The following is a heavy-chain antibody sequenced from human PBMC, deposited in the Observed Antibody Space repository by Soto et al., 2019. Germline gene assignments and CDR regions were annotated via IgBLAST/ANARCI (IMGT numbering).Heavy chain of an antibody. J-gene: IGHJ6*02. Sequence: XESLKVSWKCSGNSFTSYGISLVLQMPGKGLEWMGRIDPSDSYTNYSPSFQGHVTISADKSISTAYLQWSSLKASDTAMYYCARHYRGYDILTGYQHYYYYYGMDVWGQGTTVTVSS. CDR3: ARHYRGYDILTGYQHYYYYYGMDV. D-gene: IGHD3-9*01. CDR1: GNSFTSYG. V-gene: IGHV5-10-1*01. CDR2: IDPSDSYT.